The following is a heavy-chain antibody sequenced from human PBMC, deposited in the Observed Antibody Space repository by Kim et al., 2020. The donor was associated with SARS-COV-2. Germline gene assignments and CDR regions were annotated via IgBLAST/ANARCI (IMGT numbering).Heavy chain of an antibody. CDR3: AKSTYPSNAEAFDV. J-gene: IGHJ3*01. V-gene: IGHV3-66*01. Sequence: YADFVNGRLTISRDNSKNTLFLQMNSLRDEETTVYYCAKSTYPSNAEAFDVWGKETMVTVSS.